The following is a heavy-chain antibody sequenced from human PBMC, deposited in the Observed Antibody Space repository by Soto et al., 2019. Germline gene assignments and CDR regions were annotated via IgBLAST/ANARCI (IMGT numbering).Heavy chain of an antibody. CDR2: INADNGNT. D-gene: IGHD2-2*01. V-gene: IGHV1-3*01. CDR3: ASEQCCISASCYRNFAL. CDR1: GYTFTAYH. J-gene: IGHJ2*01. Sequence: QVQLVQSGAEVKKPGASVRISCRTSGYTFTAYHIHWVRQAPGQRLEWLGWINADNGNTKYSQKFWGRVTITSDTSANTAHMKLSRLRPQDTALYFCASEQCCISASCYRNFALCGRGPLVNVP.